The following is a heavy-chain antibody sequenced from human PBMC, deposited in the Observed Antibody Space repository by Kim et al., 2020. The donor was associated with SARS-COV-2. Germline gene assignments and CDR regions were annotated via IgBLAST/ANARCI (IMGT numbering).Heavy chain of an antibody. CDR1: GGSFSGYY. V-gene: IGHV4-34*01. D-gene: IGHD6-19*01. J-gene: IGHJ4*02. CDR2: INHSGST. Sequence: SETLSLTCAVYGGSFSGYYWSWIRQPPGKGLEWIGEINHSGSTNYNPSLKSRVTISVDTSKNQFSLKLSSVTAADTAVYYCARCTRIAVPGGCAFDYWGQGTLVTVSS. CDR3: ARCTRIAVPGGCAFDY.